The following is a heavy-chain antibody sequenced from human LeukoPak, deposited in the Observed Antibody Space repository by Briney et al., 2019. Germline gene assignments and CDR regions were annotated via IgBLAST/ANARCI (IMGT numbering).Heavy chain of an antibody. CDR2: INHSGST. D-gene: IGHD2-2*01. CDR3: ARKTLIVVVPAAVLD. V-gene: IGHV4-34*01. J-gene: IGHJ4*02. CDR1: GGSFSGYY. Sequence: PSETLSLTCAVYGGSFSGYYWSWIRQPPGKGLEWIGEINHSGSTNYNPSLKSRVTISVDTSNNQFSLKLTSVTAADTAVYYCARKTLIVVVPAAVLDWGQGTLVTVSS.